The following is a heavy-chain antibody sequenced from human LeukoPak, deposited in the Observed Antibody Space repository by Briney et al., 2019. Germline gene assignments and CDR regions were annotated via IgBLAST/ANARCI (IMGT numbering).Heavy chain of an antibody. V-gene: IGHV3-7*01. Sequence: GGSLRLSCTASGFTFSNFWMGWVRQAPGKGLEWVANIKQDETEKFYLGSVKGRFTISRDNAKNSLYLQMNSLRAEDTAVYYCAKDKGDVDTAYFDYWGQGTLVTVSS. D-gene: IGHD5-18*01. CDR2: IKQDETEK. J-gene: IGHJ4*02. CDR3: AKDKGDVDTAYFDY. CDR1: GFTFSNFW.